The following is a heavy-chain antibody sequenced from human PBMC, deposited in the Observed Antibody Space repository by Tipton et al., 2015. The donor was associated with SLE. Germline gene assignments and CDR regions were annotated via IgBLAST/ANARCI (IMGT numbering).Heavy chain of an antibody. V-gene: IGHV3-74*01. CDR1: GFTFSRFG. J-gene: IGHJ4*02. CDR2: INSDGTT. D-gene: IGHD6-19*01. CDR3: ARDTQWRGPFDY. Sequence: SLRLSCAASGFTFSRFGMHWVRQAPGKGLVWVSRINSDGTTHYADSVKGRFTISRDNSKNTLYLQMNSLRVEDTAVYYCARDTQWRGPFDYWGQGTLVTVSS.